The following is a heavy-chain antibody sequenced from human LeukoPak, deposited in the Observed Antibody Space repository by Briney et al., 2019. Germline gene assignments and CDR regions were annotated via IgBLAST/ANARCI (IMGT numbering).Heavy chain of an antibody. CDR1: GFNFGSYS. J-gene: IGHJ6*04. CDR2: ISADSATT. V-gene: IGHV3-23*01. CDR3: AKDPGGV. Sequence: GGSLRLSCAASGFNFGSYSMTWVRQAPGKGLEWVSVISADSATTFYADSVKGRFTISRDNSKNTLYLQMGRLRAEDMAVYYCAKDPGGVWGKGTTVYISS.